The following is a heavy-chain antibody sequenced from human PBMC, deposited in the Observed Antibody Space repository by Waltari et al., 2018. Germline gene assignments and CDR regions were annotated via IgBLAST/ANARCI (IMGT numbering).Heavy chain of an antibody. CDR2: TNEYGST. CDR3: ARGPPDGFHI. Sequence: QMQLQQWGAGLVKPAQTLSLTCAVSGGSLTAYYWTWIRQPPGKGLEWIGQTNEYGSTQYTPSLRGRVSISRDTSTNKIFLDLTSVTAADTAVYYCARGPPDGFHIWGQGTVVTVSS. J-gene: IGHJ3*02. CDR1: GGSLTAYY. V-gene: IGHV4-34*02.